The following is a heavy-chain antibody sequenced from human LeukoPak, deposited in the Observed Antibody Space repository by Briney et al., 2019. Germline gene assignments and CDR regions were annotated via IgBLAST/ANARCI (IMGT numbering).Heavy chain of an antibody. CDR1: GFTFSSYW. J-gene: IGHJ3*02. Sequence: GGSLRLSCAASGFTFSSYWMSWVRQAPGKGLEWVSSIRVSDGARFYADSVKGRFTMSRDNPKNTLFLLMNSLRPEDTAVYYCAKEPRWEQLHSFDIWGQGTTVTVSS. V-gene: IGHV3-23*01. CDR2: IRVSDGAR. CDR3: AKEPRWEQLHSFDI. D-gene: IGHD1/OR15-1a*01.